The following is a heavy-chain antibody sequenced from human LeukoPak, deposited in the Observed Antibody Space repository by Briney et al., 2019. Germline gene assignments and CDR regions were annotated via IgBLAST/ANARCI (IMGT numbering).Heavy chain of an antibody. D-gene: IGHD1-26*01. V-gene: IGHV5-51*01. J-gene: IGHJ4*02. CDR1: GYTFTTYW. Sequence: GESLKISCKGSGYTFTTYWIAWVRQMPGRGLEWMGIIYPDDSDTRYSPSFQGQVTISVDKSITTAYLQWNSLKASDTAIYYCARHTHRFSYSSLGCWGQGTLVTVSS. CDR2: IYPDDSDT. CDR3: ARHTHRFSYSSLGC.